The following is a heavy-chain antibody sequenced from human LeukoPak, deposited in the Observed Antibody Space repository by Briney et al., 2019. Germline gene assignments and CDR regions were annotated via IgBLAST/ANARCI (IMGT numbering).Heavy chain of an antibody. Sequence: ASVNVSCKASGYTFTNYGISGVRQAPGQGLEWMGWISVYNGNTNSAQKLQGRVTMTTDTSTSTAYMELRSLRSDDTAVYYCARDWRGRAGGMDVWGQGTTVTVSS. CDR3: ARDWRGRAGGMDV. CDR2: ISVYNGNT. CDR1: GYTFTNYG. D-gene: IGHD3-3*01. J-gene: IGHJ6*02. V-gene: IGHV1-18*01.